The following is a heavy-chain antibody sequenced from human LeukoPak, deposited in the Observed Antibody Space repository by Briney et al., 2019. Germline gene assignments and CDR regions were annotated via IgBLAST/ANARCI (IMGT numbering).Heavy chain of an antibody. J-gene: IGHJ4*02. CDR3: SKWADF. CDR2: ISGSGGGGST. Sequence: GGSLRPSCAASGFTFSNYAMSWVRQAPGKGLEWVSVISGSGGGGSTYYADSVKGRFTISRDNSKNTLYLQMNSLRAEDTAVYYCSKWADFWGQGTLVTVSS. CDR1: GFTFSNYA. V-gene: IGHV3-23*01.